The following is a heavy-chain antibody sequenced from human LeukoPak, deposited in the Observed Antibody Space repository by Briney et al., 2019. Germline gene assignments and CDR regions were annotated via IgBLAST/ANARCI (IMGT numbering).Heavy chain of an antibody. CDR1: GYTFTSYW. CDR2: IDPSDSET. CDR3: ARQTAMGRSGDY. Sequence: GESLKISCKASGYTFTSYWIGWVRQMPGKGLEWMGIIDPSDSETRYTPSFQGQVTISVDKSLTTTYLQWNSLKASDTAMYYCARQTAMGRSGDYWGQGTLVTVSS. J-gene: IGHJ4*02. V-gene: IGHV5-51*01. D-gene: IGHD5-18*01.